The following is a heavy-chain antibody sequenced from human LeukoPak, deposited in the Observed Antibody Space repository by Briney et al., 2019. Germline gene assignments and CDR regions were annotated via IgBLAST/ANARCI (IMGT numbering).Heavy chain of an antibody. D-gene: IGHD6-6*01. V-gene: IGHV3-20*04. CDR1: GFTFDYYG. Sequence: AGGSLRLSCVASGFTFDYYGMGWVRQAPGKGLEWVSAITWNGGSTYYAGSVKGRFTISRDSAKNSLYLQMNSLRAEDTAVYYCAGIEYSSSSNYYYYYMDVWGKGTTVTVSS. CDR2: ITWNGGST. J-gene: IGHJ6*03. CDR3: AGIEYSSSSNYYYYYMDV.